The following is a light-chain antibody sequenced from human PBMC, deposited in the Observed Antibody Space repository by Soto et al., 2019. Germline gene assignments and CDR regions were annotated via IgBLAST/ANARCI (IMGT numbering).Light chain of an antibody. J-gene: IGKJ4*01. Sequence: EIVLTQSPATLSLSPGERATLSCRASQSVRSYLAWYQQKPGQAPRLLIYDASNRATGIPARFSGSGSGTDFPLTISSLEPEDSAVYYCQQSSNWLTFGGGTKVEIK. V-gene: IGKV3-11*01. CDR2: DAS. CDR3: QQSSNWLT. CDR1: QSVRSY.